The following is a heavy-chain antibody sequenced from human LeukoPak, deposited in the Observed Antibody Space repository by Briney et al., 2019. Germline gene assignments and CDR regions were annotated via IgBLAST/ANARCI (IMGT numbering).Heavy chain of an antibody. D-gene: IGHD5/OR15-5a*01. V-gene: IGHV3-30*02. CDR3: ARQIGVSIDY. CDR2: IRFDGSNK. Sequence: GGSLRLSCAASGFTLSSYWMHWVRQAPGKGLEWVTFIRFDGSNKYYADSVKGRFTISRDNSKNTLYLQMSSLRPEDTAVYYCARQIGVSIDYWGQGTLVTVSS. CDR1: GFTLSSYW. J-gene: IGHJ4*02.